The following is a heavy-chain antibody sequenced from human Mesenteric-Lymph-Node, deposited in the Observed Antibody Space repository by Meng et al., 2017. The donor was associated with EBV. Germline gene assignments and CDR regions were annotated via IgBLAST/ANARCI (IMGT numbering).Heavy chain of an antibody. CDR2: VYHSGST. CDR3: AEVLNGYYYFDY. CDR1: GASISGPNW. J-gene: IGHJ4*02. D-gene: IGHD3-22*01. Sequence: HARRHVSGPGFVTPSATLPPPCAVSGASISGPNWWSWVPQPPGKGLEWIGEVYHSGSTNYNPSLKSRVSMSVDTSKNHFSLKLTSVTAADTAMYYCAEVLNGYYYFDYWGQGTLVTASS. V-gene: IGHV4-4*02.